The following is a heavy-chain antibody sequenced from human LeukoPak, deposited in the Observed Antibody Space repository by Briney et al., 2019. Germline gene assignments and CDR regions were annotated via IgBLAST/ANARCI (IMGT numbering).Heavy chain of an antibody. Sequence: SVKVSCKASGGTFSSYAISWVRQAPGQGLEWMGRIIPILGIANYAQKFQGRVTITADKSTSTAYMELSSLRSEDTAVYYCARDRIAAAGTRTKGFDYWGQGTLVTVSS. J-gene: IGHJ4*02. CDR2: IIPILGIA. V-gene: IGHV1-69*04. D-gene: IGHD6-13*01. CDR3: ARDRIAAAGTRTKGFDY. CDR1: GGTFSSYA.